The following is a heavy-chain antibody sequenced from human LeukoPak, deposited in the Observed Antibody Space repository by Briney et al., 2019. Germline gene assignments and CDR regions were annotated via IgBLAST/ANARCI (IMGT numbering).Heavy chain of an antibody. CDR3: AKSQRSTVRFLEWLFDY. CDR1: GFTFSSYA. CDR2: ISGSGGST. J-gene: IGHJ4*02. Sequence: GGSLRLSCAASGFTFSSYAMSWVRQAPGKGLEWVSAISGSGGSTYYADSVKGRFTISRDNSKNTLYLQMNSLRAEDTAVYYCAKSQRSTVRFLEWLFDYWGQGTLVTVSS. D-gene: IGHD3-3*01. V-gene: IGHV3-23*01.